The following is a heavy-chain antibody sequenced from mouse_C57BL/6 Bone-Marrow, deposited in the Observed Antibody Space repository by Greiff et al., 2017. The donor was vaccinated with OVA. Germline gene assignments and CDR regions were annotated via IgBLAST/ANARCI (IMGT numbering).Heavy chain of an antibody. CDR1: GYTFTSYW. Sequence: QVQLQQPGAELVKPGASVTLSCKASGYTFTSYWMHWVKQRPGQGLVWIGMIHPNSGSTNYNEKLKSKATMTVDKSSSTAYMHLSSLTSEDSAVYYCASPRCSSVGCWGQGTTLTGAS. D-gene: IGHD1-1*01. J-gene: IGHJ2*01. CDR3: ASPRCSSVGC. V-gene: IGHV1-64*01. CDR2: IHPNSGST.